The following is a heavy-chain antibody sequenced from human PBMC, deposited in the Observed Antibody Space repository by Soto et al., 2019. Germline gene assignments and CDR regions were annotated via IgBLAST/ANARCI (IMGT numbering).Heavy chain of an antibody. CDR3: VGDQVVHTPMVHVNY. CDR2: ISSSKTT. V-gene: IGHV3-48*02. J-gene: IGHJ4*02. CDR1: GITFSSYS. D-gene: IGHD5-18*01. Sequence: EVQLVESGGGLVQPGESLRLSCTASGITFSSYSMNWVRQAPGKGLEWLSYISSSKTTYADSVKGRFTISRDNAKNSVYLQMNTLRDEDTAVYYCVGDQVVHTPMVHVNYWGRGTRVTVSS.